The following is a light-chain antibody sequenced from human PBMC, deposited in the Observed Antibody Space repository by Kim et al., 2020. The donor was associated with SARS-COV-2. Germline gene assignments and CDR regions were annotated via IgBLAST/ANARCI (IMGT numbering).Light chain of an antibody. J-gene: IGKJ5*01. V-gene: IGKV3-11*01. CDR1: QSVSSY. CDR2: EAS. Sequence: EIVLTQSPVTLSLSPGERATLSCRASQSVSSYLAWYQQKPGLAPRLLIYEASNRATGIPARFSGSGSGTDFTLTISSLEPEDFAVYYCQQSSNWTPINFGKGSRLEIK. CDR3: QQSSNWTPIN.